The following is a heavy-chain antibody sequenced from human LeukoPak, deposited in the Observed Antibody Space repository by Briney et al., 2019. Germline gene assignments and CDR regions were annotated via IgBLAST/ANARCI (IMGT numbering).Heavy chain of an antibody. CDR1: GYSFTSYW. CDR3: ARFLGGDRRGMDV. D-gene: IGHD3-10*01. CDR2: IYPGDSET. V-gene: IGHV5-51*01. Sequence: GESLKISCKGSGYSFTSYWIGWVRQMSGKGLEWMGIIYPGDSETRYSPSFQGQVTISADKSISIAYLQWSSLKASDTAMYYCARFLGGDRRGMDVWGQGTTVTVSS. J-gene: IGHJ6*02.